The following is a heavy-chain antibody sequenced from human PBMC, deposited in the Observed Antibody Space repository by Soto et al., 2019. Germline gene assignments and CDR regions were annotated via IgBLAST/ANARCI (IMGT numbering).Heavy chain of an antibody. V-gene: IGHV1-18*04. J-gene: IGHJ4*02. CDR1: GYTFTSYG. CDR2: ISAYNGNT. CDR3: ARDRVLRGPIFGVVSASEMYYFDY. D-gene: IGHD3-3*01. Sequence: QVPLVQSGAEVKKPGASVKVSCKASGYTFTSYGISWVRQAPGQGLEWMGWISAYNGNTNYAQKLQGRVTMTTDTSTSTAYMELRSLRSDDTAVYYCARDRVLRGPIFGVVSASEMYYFDYWGQGTLVTVSS.